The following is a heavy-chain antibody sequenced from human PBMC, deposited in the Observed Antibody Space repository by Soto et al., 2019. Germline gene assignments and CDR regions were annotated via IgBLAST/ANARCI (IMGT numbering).Heavy chain of an antibody. Sequence: PGGSLRLSCAASGFTFSSYAMSWVRQAPGKGLEWVSAISGSGGSTYYADSVKGRFTISRDNSKNTLYLQMNSLRAEDTAVYYCAKAPDLSNRLYVFDYWGQGTLVTVSS. J-gene: IGHJ4*02. CDR1: GFTFSSYA. V-gene: IGHV3-23*01. D-gene: IGHD4-4*01. CDR3: AKAPDLSNRLYVFDY. CDR2: ISGSGGST.